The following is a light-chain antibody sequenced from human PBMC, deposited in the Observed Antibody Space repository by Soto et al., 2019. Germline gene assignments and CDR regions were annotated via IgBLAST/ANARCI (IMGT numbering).Light chain of an antibody. CDR1: QSVSSSY. Sequence: EIVLTQSPGTLSLSPGERATLSCRASQSVSSSYLAWYQQKPGQAPRLLIYGASSRATGIPDRFSGSGSGTDFTLTISRLEPEDFAFYYCQQYGSSFTFGQGTRLEIK. J-gene: IGKJ5*01. V-gene: IGKV3-20*01. CDR3: QQYGSSFT. CDR2: GAS.